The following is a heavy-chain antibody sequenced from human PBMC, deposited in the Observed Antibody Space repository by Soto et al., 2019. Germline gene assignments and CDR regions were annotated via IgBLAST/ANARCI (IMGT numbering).Heavy chain of an antibody. Sequence: GESLKISCEASGFIFTNFWMHWVRQVPGKGLVWVSRIDTSGSSTSYADSVKGRFTISRDNAKNTVSLQMNSLRAEDTGVYYCAKDSWYFDLWSQGSLVTVSS. CDR1: GFIFTNFW. J-gene: IGHJ4*02. V-gene: IGHV3-74*01. CDR3: AKDSWYFDL. CDR2: IDTSGSST. D-gene: IGHD6-13*01.